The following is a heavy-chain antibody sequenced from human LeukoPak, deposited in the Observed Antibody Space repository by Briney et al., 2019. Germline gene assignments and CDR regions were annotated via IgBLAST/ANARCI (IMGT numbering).Heavy chain of an antibody. CDR3: AKDLAVGTTPRVYAFDV. CDR1: GFTFYDYA. V-gene: IGHV3-9*01. Sequence: PGGSLTLSCAASGFTFYDYAMHWVRQVPGKGLEWVGGVNRNSGTIAYGDSVKGRFTISRDNARNSLYLQMNSLRTEDTALYYCAKDLAVGTTPRVYAFDVCGQGTMVTVS. D-gene: IGHD1-26*01. CDR2: VNRNSGTI. J-gene: IGHJ3*01.